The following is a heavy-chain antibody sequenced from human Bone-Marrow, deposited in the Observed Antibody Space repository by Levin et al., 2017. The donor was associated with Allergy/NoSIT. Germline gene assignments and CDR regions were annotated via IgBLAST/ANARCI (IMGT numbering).Heavy chain of an antibody. V-gene: IGHV1-69*13. CDR1: GGTFSSYA. CDR2: IIPIFGTA. CDR3: ARRFVGATRFSRNYYYYGMDV. D-gene: IGHD1-26*01. Sequence: ASVKVSCKASGGTFSSYAISWVRQAPGQGLEWMGGIIPIFGTANYAQKFQGRVTITADESTSTAYMELSSLRSEDTAVYYCARRFVGATRFSRNYYYYGMDVWGQGTTVTVSS. J-gene: IGHJ6*02.